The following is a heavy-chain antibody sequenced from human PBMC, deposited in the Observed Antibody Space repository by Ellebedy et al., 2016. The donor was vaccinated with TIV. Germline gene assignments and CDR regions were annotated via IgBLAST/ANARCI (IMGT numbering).Heavy chain of an antibody. Sequence: GESLKISCAASGFTVSSNYMTSVRQAPGKGLEWVSVIYNSGNTQYADSVKGRFTISRDNSKNVLYLQMNSLRAEDTAVYFCARVGVMVVTNPTDAFDVWGQGTMVTVSS. CDR3: ARVGVMVVTNPTDAFDV. D-gene: IGHD2-21*02. V-gene: IGHV3-53*05. CDR2: IYNSGNT. J-gene: IGHJ3*01. CDR1: GFTVSSNY.